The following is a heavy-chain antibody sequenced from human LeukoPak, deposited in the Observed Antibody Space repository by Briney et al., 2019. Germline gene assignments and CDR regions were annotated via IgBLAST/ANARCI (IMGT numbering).Heavy chain of an antibody. V-gene: IGHV4-39*01. CDR1: GGSISSSSYY. CDR2: IYYSGSA. J-gene: IGHJ6*03. D-gene: IGHD3-3*01. CDR3: ARHPYFRFLEWSPGYYMDV. Sequence: PSGTLSLTCTVSGGSISSSSYYWGWLRQPPGKGLESVGSIYYSGSAYYNPSLKSRVTISVDTSKNQFSLRLNSVTAADTAVYYCARHPYFRFLEWSPGYYMDVWGKGTTVTVSS.